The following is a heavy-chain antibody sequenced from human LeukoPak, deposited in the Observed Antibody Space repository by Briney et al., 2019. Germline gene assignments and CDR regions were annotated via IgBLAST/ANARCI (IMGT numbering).Heavy chain of an antibody. CDR1: GGSISSAGYH. Sequence: SQTLSLTCTVSGGSISSAGYHWSWIRQPPGKGLEWIGYISHDENTFYNPSLKSRVTISVDRSKNQFSLRLNSVTAADTAVYYCARWADYWGQGTLVTVSS. V-gene: IGHV4-30-2*01. CDR3: ARWADY. CDR2: ISHDENT. J-gene: IGHJ4*02.